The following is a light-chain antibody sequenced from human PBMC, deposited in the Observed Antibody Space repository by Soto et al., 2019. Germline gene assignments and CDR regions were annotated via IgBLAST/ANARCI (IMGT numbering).Light chain of an antibody. V-gene: IGLV2-8*01. CDR2: EVS. J-gene: IGLJ2*01. CDR3: SSFAGNNNLV. Sequence: QSALTQPPSASGSPGQSVTISCTGTSSDVGGYNYVSWYQQHPGKAPKLMISEVSKRPSGVPDRFSGSKSGNTASLTVSGLQAEDEADYYCSSFAGNNNLVFGGGTHLTVL. CDR1: SSDVGGYNY.